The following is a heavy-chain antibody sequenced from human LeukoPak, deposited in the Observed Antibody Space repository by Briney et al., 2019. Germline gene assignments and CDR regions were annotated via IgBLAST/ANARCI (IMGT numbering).Heavy chain of an antibody. CDR2: IYYSGST. CDR3: ARPYCSSTGCYGNWCDP. Sequence: SETLSLTFTVSGGSISSSSYYWGWIRQPPGKGLEWIGSIYYSGSTYYNPSLKSRVTISVDTSKNQFSLKLSSVTAADTAVYYCARPYCSSTGCYGNWCDPWGQGTLVTVSS. D-gene: IGHD2-2*01. J-gene: IGHJ5*02. V-gene: IGHV4-39*01. CDR1: GGSISSSSYY.